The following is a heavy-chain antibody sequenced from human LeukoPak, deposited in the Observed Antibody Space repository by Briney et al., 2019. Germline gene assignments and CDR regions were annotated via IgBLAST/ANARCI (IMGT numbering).Heavy chain of an antibody. CDR2: MYHNGST. D-gene: IGHD5-24*01. V-gene: IGHV4-39*01. J-gene: IGHJ5*02. CDR1: GGSLSSGSYY. CDR3: ARHPSGRMWLQQGGWFDP. Sequence: SETLSLTCTVSGGSLSSGSYYWGWIRQPPGKGLEWIGSMYHNGSTYYNPSLKSRVTISVDTSKNQFSLKLTSVTAADTAVYYCARHPSGRMWLQQGGWFDPWGQGTLVTVSS.